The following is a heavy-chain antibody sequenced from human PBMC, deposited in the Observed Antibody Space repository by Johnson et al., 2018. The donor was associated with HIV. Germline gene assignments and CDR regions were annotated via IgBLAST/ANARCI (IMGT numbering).Heavy chain of an antibody. CDR2: LSWIGGNL. CDR3: ASVYRVMFGGFSNHVFDI. J-gene: IGHJ3*02. CDR1: GFTFSSYA. D-gene: IGHD3-16*01. V-gene: IGHV3-9*01. Sequence: EVQLVESGGGVVQPGRSLRLSCAASGFTFSSYAMHWVRQAPGKGLAWVSGLSWIGGNLGYADSVVGRFTISRDNARNSLYLQMNSLRPEDTALYYCASVYRVMFGGFSNHVFDIWGQGTMVTVSS.